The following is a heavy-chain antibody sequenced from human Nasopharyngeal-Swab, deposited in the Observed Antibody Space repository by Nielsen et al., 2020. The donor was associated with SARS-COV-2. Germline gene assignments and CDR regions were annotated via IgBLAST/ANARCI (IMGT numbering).Heavy chain of an antibody. V-gene: IGHV1-46*01. J-gene: IGHJ4*02. Sequence: ASVKVSCKTSGYTFTTYSMHWVRQAPGQGLEWMGLIKPNDGSTSNAQNFQSRVTMTSDTSTSTVYMELSSLRSEDTAVYYCARVRWFGEFSFWGQGTVVTVSS. CDR3: ARVRWFGEFSF. CDR1: GYTFTTYS. D-gene: IGHD3-10*01. CDR2: IKPNDGST.